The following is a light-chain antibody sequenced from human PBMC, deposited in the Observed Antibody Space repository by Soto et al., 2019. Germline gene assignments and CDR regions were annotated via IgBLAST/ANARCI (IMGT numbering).Light chain of an antibody. CDR1: QSVSNN. V-gene: IGKV3-15*01. Sequence: EIVMTQSPATLSVSPGERATLSCRASQSVSNNLAWYQQKPGQAPRLLIHGASTRATGIPARFSGSGSGTEFTLTISSLQSEDFAVYYCQQYNNWPRTFGHGTKVEIE. J-gene: IGKJ1*01. CDR3: QQYNNWPRT. CDR2: GAS.